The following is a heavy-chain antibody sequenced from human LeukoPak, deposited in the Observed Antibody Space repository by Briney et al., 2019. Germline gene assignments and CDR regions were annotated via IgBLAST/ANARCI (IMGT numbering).Heavy chain of an antibody. CDR3: AKGSDGYCGGDCAFDY. D-gene: IGHD2-21*02. CDR2: ISAYGGST. V-gene: IGHV3-23*01. CDR1: GFTFSSHA. Sequence: GGSLRLSCAASGFTFSSHAMSWVRQAPGKGLEWVSSISAYGGSTFYSDSVKGRFISSRDNSKKTLDLQMNSLRAEDTAVYYCAKGSDGYCGGDCAFDYWGQGTLVTVSS. J-gene: IGHJ4*02.